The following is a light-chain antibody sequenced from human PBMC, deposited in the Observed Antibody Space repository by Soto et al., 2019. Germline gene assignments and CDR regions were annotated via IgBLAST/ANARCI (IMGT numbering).Light chain of an antibody. CDR1: QSFTSN. CDR2: DAS. J-gene: IGKJ1*01. CDR3: QQYSRAPLT. V-gene: IGKV3-15*01. Sequence: EIGMTQSPATLSVSSGERATLSCRASQSFTSNFAWYQQKPGQAPRLLIYDASTRATGIPARFSGSGSGTEFTLTISSLQTEDFAVYYCQQYSRAPLTFGQGTKVDIK.